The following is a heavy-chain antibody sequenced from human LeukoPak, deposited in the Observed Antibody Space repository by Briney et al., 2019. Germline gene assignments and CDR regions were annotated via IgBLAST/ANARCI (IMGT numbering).Heavy chain of an antibody. D-gene: IGHD3-9*01. CDR2: INHSGST. V-gene: IGHV4-34*01. J-gene: IGHJ3*01. CDR1: GGSFSGYY. Sequence: SETLSLTCAVYGGSFSGYYWSWIRQPPGKGLEWIGEINHSGSTNYNPSLKSRVTISVDTSKNQFSLKLSSVTAADTAVYFCTRHLTAVGVFDVWGLGTLVTVSS. CDR3: TRHLTAVGVFDV.